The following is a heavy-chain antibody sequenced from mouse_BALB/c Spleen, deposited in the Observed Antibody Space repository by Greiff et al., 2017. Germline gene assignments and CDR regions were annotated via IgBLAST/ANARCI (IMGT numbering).Heavy chain of an antibody. J-gene: IGHJ3*01. CDR1: GYSITSDYA. Sequence: EVKLVESGPGLVKPSQSLSLTCTVTGYSITSDYAWNWLRQFPGNKREWMGYISYSGSTSYNPSLKSRISITRDTSKNQFFLQLNSVTTEDTATYYCARYDYDEFAYWGQGTLVTVSA. CDR3: ARYDYDEFAY. CDR2: ISYSGST. D-gene: IGHD2-4*01. V-gene: IGHV3-2*02.